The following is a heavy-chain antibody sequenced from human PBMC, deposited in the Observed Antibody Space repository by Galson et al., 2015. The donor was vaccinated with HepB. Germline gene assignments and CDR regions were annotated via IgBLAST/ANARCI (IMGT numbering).Heavy chain of an antibody. D-gene: IGHD3-10*01. CDR3: AKTIPQGVYAFDI. V-gene: IGHV3-48*03. J-gene: IGHJ3*02. CDR2: ISSSGSTI. CDR1: GFTFSSYE. Sequence: SLRLSCAASGFTFSSYEMNWVRQAPGKGLEWVSYISSSGSTIGYADSVKGRFTISRDNAKNSLYLQMNSLRTEDTALYYCAKTIPQGVYAFDIWGQGTMVTVSS.